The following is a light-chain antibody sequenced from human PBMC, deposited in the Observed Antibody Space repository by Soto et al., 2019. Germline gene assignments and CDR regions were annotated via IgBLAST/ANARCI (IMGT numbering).Light chain of an antibody. J-gene: IGLJ3*02. CDR3: QSYDSSLSGGV. V-gene: IGLV1-40*01. CDR1: SSNIGAIYD. Sequence: QSVLTQPPSVSGAPGQRVTISCTGSSSNIGAIYDVHWYQQLPGTAPKLLIYGNSNRPSGVPDRFSGSKSGTSASLAITGLQAEDAADYYCQSYDSSLSGGVFGGGTKLTVL. CDR2: GNS.